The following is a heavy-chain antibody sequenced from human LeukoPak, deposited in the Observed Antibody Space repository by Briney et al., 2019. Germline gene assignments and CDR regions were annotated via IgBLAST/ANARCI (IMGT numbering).Heavy chain of an antibody. CDR1: GFTFSSYG. Sequence: GGSLRLPCAASGFTFSSYGMSWVRQAPGKGLEWVSSITSSSSHIYYADSVKGRFTISRDNAKNSLYLQIDSLRAEDTAVYYCARDPYSGSYVDYYYYYYMDVWAKGTTVTISS. V-gene: IGHV3-21*01. J-gene: IGHJ6*03. CDR2: ITSSSSHI. CDR3: ARDPYSGSYVDYYYYYYMDV. D-gene: IGHD6-13*01.